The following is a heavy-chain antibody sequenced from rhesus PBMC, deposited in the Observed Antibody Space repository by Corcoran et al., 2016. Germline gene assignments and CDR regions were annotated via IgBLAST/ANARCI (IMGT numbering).Heavy chain of an antibody. D-gene: IGHD3-16*01. CDR2: NYGNSART. CDR1: GGSISGGYY. CDR3: ARDEVVGFYGLDS. J-gene: IGHJ6*01. V-gene: IGHV4S7*01. Sequence: QVQLQESGPGLVKPSETLSLTCAVSGGSISGGYYWGWIRQHPGKGVEWCGTNYGNSARTYYTPSLRSRVTISKATSKSQFSLKLSSVTAADTAVYYCARDEVVGFYGLDSWGQGVVVTVSS.